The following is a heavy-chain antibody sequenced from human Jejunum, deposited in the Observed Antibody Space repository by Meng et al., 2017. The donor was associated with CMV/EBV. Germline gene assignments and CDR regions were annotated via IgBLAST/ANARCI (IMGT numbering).Heavy chain of an antibody. CDR2: IYYRRRS. Sequence: TCTAAAGAASSGSYFWSWIRQPAGKGLEWIGYIYYRRRSSYNPSLQSRVTISIDTSNNQLSLKLSSVTTADTAVYYCARGWGWFDPWGQGTLVTVSS. J-gene: IGHJ5*02. V-gene: IGHV4-61*01. D-gene: IGHD3-16*01. CDR3: ARGWGWFDP. CDR1: AGAASSGSYF.